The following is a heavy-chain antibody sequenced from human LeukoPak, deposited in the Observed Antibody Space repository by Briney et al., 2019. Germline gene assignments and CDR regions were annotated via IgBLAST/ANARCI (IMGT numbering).Heavy chain of an antibody. CDR1: GFTFSSYW. CDR3: AREWNDFWSGKSFDY. V-gene: IGHV3-7*01. D-gene: IGHD3-3*01. Sequence: GGSLRLSCAASGFTFSSYWMSWVRQTPGKGLEWVANIKQDGSEKYYVGSVKGRFTISRDNAKNSLYLQMNSLRAEDTAVYYCAREWNDFWSGKSFDYWGQGTLVTVSS. J-gene: IGHJ4*02. CDR2: IKQDGSEK.